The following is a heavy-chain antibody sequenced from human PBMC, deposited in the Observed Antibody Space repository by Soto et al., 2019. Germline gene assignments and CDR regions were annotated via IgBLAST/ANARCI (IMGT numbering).Heavy chain of an antibody. V-gene: IGHV4-31*03. CDR3: ARASSSSSAAYY. J-gene: IGHJ4*02. D-gene: IGHD6-6*01. Sequence: QVQLQESGPGMVKASQTLSLICSVSGESISSGGYYWSWIRHHPGKGLEWFGYIYDSESAYYNPSLKSRVTILMDTSKNYFAMKLSSLTAADTAVYYCARASSSSSAAYYWGQGTLFTVSS. CDR1: GESISSGGYY. CDR2: IYDSESA.